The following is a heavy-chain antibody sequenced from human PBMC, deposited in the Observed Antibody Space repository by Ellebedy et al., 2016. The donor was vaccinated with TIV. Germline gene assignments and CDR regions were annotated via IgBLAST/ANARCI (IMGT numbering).Heavy chain of an antibody. CDR1: GGSISSYY. D-gene: IGHD1-26*01. J-gene: IGHJ4*02. CDR2: IYYSGST. V-gene: IGHV4-59*08. Sequence: MPGGSLRLSCTVSGGSISSYYWSWIRQPPGKGLEWIGYIYYSGSTNYNTSLKSRVTMSVDTSKRQLSLKLRSVTAADTAVYYCARRYSGSSYHYFDYWGQGTLVIVSS. CDR3: ARRYSGSSYHYFDY.